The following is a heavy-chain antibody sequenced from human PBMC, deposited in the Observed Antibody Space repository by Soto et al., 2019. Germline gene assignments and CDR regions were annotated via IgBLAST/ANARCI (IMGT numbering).Heavy chain of an antibody. D-gene: IGHD5-12*01. Sequence: QVQLVQSGAEVKKPGASVKVSCKASGYTFTSYGISWVRQAPGQGLEWMGWISAYNGNTNYAQKLQGRVTMTTDTSPSTAYMELRRLRYADTAVYYCAGLRGYSGDDPYVDYWGPGTLVTVSS. CDR3: AGLRGYSGDDPYVDY. V-gene: IGHV1-18*01. J-gene: IGHJ4*02. CDR1: GYTFTSYG. CDR2: ISAYNGNT.